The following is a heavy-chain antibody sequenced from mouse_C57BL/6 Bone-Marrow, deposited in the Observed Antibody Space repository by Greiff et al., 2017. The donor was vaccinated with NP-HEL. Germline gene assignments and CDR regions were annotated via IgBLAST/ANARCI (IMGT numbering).Heavy chain of an antibody. CDR2: ISYDGSN. V-gene: IGHV3-6*01. D-gene: IGHD2-2*01. CDR3: AREGRGYDYFDY. Sequence: VQLKESGPGLVKPSQSLSLTCSVTGYSITSGYYWNWIRQFPGNKLEWMGYISYDGSNNYNPSLKNRISITRDTSKNQFFLKLNSVTTEDTATYYCAREGRGYDYFDYWGQGTTLTVSS. CDR1: GYSITSGYY. J-gene: IGHJ2*01.